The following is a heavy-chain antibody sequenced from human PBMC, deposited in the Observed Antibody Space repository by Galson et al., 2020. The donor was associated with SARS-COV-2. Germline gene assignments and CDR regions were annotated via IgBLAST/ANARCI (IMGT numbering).Heavy chain of an antibody. CDR1: GGTFSSYT. V-gene: IGHV1-69*02. J-gene: IGHJ3*02. D-gene: IGHD2-15*01. CDR3: AGSLDIVVVVAKPRAFDI. Sequence: ASVKVSCKASGGTFSSYTISWVRQAPGQGLEWMGRIIPILGIANYAQKFQGRVTITADKSTSTAYMELSSLRSEDTAVYYCAGSLDIVVVVAKPRAFDIWGQGTMVTVSS. CDR2: IIPILGIA.